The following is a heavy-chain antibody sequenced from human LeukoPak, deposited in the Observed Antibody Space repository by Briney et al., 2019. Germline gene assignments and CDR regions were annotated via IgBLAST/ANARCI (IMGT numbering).Heavy chain of an antibody. CDR3: ARDMTMWDNWNYGPAFDI. CDR1: GGTFSSYA. Sequence: SVKVSCKASGGTFSSYAISWVRQAPGQGLEWMGRIIPISGTANYAQKFQGRVTITTDESTSTAYMELSSLRSEDTAVYYCARDMTMWDNWNYGPAFDIWGQGTMVTVSS. J-gene: IGHJ3*02. V-gene: IGHV1-69*05. CDR2: IIPISGTA. D-gene: IGHD1-7*01.